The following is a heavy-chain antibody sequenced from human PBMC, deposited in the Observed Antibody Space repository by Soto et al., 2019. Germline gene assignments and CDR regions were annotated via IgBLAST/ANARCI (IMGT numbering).Heavy chain of an antibody. V-gene: IGHV3-33*01. D-gene: IGHD3-16*01. CDR3: ARDQGGGPLAYYGMDV. CDR1: GFTFSSYG. J-gene: IGHJ6*02. CDR2: IWYDGSNK. Sequence: QVQLVESGGGVVQPGRSLRLSCAASGFTFSSYGMHWVRQAPGKGLEWVAVIWYDGSNKYYADSVKGRFTISRDNSKNTLYLQMNSLRAEDTAVYYCARDQGGGPLAYYGMDVWGQGTTVTVSS.